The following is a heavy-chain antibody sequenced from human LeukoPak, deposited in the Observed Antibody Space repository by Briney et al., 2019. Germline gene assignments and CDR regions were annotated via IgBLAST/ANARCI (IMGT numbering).Heavy chain of an antibody. J-gene: IGHJ6*02. CDR1: GYTFTSYG. D-gene: IGHD2-15*01. V-gene: IGHV1-18*01. CDR2: ISAYNGNT. CDR3: ARDRIDLARSLSVVVVAATPVMDV. Sequence: ASVKVSCKASGYTFTSYGISWVRQAPGQGLEWMGWISAYNGNTNYAQKLQGRVTMTTDTSTSTAYMELRSLRFDDTAVYYCARDRIDLARSLSVVVVAATPVMDVWGQGTTVTVSS.